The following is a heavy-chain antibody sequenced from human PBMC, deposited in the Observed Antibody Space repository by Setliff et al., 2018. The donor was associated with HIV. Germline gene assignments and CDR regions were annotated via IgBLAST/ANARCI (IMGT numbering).Heavy chain of an antibody. V-gene: IGHV3-7*03. D-gene: IGHD3-10*01. CDR1: GLTFNRYW. CDR3: AKGRGRQYYGSGSLPDS. CDR2: TKYDGSES. J-gene: IGHJ5*01. Sequence: GGSLRLSCVASGLTFNRYWMSWVRQVPGKGLEWVSNTKYDGSESYYVDSVKGRFTSSRDNSKNTLYLQMNSLRAEDTAVYYCAKGRGRQYYGSGSLPDSWGQGTLVTVSS.